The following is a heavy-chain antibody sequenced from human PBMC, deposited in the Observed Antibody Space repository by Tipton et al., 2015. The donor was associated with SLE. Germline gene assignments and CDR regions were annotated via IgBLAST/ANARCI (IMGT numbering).Heavy chain of an antibody. D-gene: IGHD2-15*01. CDR1: GYTFTSYS. CDR3: ARDPYPYHSGTPL. V-gene: IGHV1-18*01. J-gene: IGHJ4*01. CDR2: INVYNGNT. Sequence: QSGAEVKKPGAAVKVSCKTSGYTFTSYSISWVRQAPGQGLEWMGCINVYNGNTKYAQNLQGRVTMTTDTSTRTAYMELKNLRSDDTAVYYCARDPYPYHSGTPLWGQGTLVTVST.